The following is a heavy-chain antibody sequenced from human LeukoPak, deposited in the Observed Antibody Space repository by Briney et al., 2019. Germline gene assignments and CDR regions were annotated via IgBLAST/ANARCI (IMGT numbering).Heavy chain of an antibody. V-gene: IGHV1-69*13. CDR2: IIPIFGTA. J-gene: IGHJ3*02. CDR1: GGTFSSYA. CDR3: ARDKGHVRYYYGSGSYRDAFDI. D-gene: IGHD3-10*01. Sequence: GASVKVSCKASGGTFSSYAISWVRQAPGQGLEWMGGIIPIFGTANYAQKFQGRVTITADESTSTAYMELSSLRSEDTAVYYCARDKGHVRYYYGSGSYRDAFDIWGQGTMVTVSS.